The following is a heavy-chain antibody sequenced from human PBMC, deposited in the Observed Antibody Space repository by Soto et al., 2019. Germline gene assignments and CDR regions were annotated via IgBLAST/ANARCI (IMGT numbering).Heavy chain of an antibody. CDR1: GFTFSSYA. CDR3: AKQSRPPEFDSGSSFYFDY. Sequence: GGSLRLSCAASGFTFSSYAMSWVRQAPGKGLEWVSAISGSGCSTYYADSVKGRFTISRDNSKNTLYLQMNSLRAEDTAVYYCAKQSRPPEFDSGSSFYFDYWGQGTLVTVSS. D-gene: IGHD1-26*01. V-gene: IGHV3-23*01. CDR2: ISGSGCST. J-gene: IGHJ4*02.